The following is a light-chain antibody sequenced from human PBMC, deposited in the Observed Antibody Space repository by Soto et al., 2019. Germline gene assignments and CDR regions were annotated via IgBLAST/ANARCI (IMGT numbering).Light chain of an antibody. J-gene: IGLJ3*02. CDR1: MRDVGAYNL. CDR3: SAYTASSTLV. Sequence: QSALTQPASVSGSAGQSITISCSGTMRDVGAYNLVSWYQQHPGTAPKLIIYEVRNRPSGISSRFSGSRSGNTASLTISGLQSEDEGHYYCSAYTASSTLVFGGGTKVTVL. V-gene: IGLV2-14*01. CDR2: EVR.